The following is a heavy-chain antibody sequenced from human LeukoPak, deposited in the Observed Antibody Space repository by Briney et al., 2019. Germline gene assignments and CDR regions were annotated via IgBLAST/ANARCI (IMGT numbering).Heavy chain of an antibody. CDR1: GGSITSDYY. D-gene: IGHD6-6*01. Sequence: SETPSVTCTVSGGSITSDYYWAWIRQPPGKGLEWIASVYYTGSTYYNPSLKSRVIMSLDTSKSQFSLKLNSATAADTAVYYCARHIYSSSFTIDFWGQGTLVTVSS. CDR3: ARHIYSSSFTIDF. V-gene: IGHV4-39*01. J-gene: IGHJ4*02. CDR2: VYYTGST.